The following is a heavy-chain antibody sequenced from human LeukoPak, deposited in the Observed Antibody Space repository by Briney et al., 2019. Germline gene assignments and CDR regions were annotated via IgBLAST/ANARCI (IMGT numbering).Heavy chain of an antibody. CDR3: ASFSCGWYWFDP. J-gene: IGHJ5*02. D-gene: IGHD6-19*01. CDR2: INSDGSST. CDR1: GFTFSSYW. V-gene: IGHV3-74*01. Sequence: GGSLRLSCAASGFTFSSYWMHWVRHAPGKGLVWVSRINSDGSSTNYADSVKGRFTISRDNAKNTLYLQMHSLRADDTTVYYCASFSCGWYWFDPCGQGTLVTVSS.